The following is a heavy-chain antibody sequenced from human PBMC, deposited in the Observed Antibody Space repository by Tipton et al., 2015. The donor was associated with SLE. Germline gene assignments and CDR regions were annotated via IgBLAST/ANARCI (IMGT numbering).Heavy chain of an antibody. J-gene: IGHJ6*02. Sequence: TLSLTCTVSGGSISSYYWSWIRQPPGKGLEWIGYIYYSGSTNYNPSLKSRVTISVDTSKNQLSLKLSSVTAADTAVYYCARGGAVAAYYYYGMDVWGQGTTVTVSS. V-gene: IGHV4-59*01. CDR3: ARGGAVAAYYYYGMDV. CDR2: IYYSGST. CDR1: GGSISSYY. D-gene: IGHD6-19*01.